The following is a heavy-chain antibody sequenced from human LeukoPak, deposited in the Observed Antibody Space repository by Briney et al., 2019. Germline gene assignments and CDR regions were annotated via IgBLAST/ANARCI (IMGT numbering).Heavy chain of an antibody. CDR1: GFTFDDYA. CDR2: ISWNSGSI. V-gene: IGHV3-9*01. CDR3: AKDGYYYDSSGYYRRKINYGMDV. J-gene: IGHJ6*02. Sequence: GGSLRLSCAASGFTFDDYAMHWVRQAPGKGLEWVSGISWNSGSIGYADSVKGRFTISRDNAKNSLYLQMNSLRAEDTAVYYCAKDGYYYDSSGYYRRKINYGMDVWGQGTTVTVSS. D-gene: IGHD3-22*01.